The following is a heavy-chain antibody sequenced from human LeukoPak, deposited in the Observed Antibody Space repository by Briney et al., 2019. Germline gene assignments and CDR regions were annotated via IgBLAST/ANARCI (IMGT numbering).Heavy chain of an antibody. D-gene: IGHD2/OR15-2a*01. J-gene: IGHJ4*02. CDR2: ISYDGSNK. V-gene: IGHV3-30*04. CDR3: VSFYETY. CDR1: GFIFNICS. Sequence: GGSLRLSCAASGFIFNICSMNWVRQAPGKGLEWVAVISYDGSNKYYADSVKGRFTISKDNAKNTVYLQMNSLRAEDTAVYYCVSFYETYWGRGTLVTVSS.